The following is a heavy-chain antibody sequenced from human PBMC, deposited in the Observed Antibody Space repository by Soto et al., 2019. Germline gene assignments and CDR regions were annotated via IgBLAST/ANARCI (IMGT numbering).Heavy chain of an antibody. CDR2: IVVGSGNT. CDR1: GVTFTSSA. J-gene: IGHJ4*02. D-gene: IGHD3-22*01. V-gene: IGHV1-58*01. CDR3: AAPKSDSSGYFYPLGY. Sequence: SLKVCCKSSGVTFTSSAVQWVRQARGQRLEWIGWIVVGSGNTNYAQKFQERVTITRDMSTSTAYMELSSLRSEDTAVYYCAAPKSDSSGYFYPLGYWGQGTPVTVSS.